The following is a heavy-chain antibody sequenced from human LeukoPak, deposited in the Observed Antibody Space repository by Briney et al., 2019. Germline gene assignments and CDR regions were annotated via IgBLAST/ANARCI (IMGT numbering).Heavy chain of an antibody. J-gene: IGHJ4*02. CDR3: ARAIASSGSRLFDY. CDR2: IYYSGST. CDR1: GGSISSGDYY. Sequence: PSETLSLTCTVSGGSISSGDYYWSWIRQPPGKGLEWIGYIYYSGSTYYNPSLKSRVTISLDTSENQFSLRLTSVTAADTAVYYCARAIASSGSRLFDYWGQGTLVTVSS. D-gene: IGHD3-10*01. V-gene: IGHV4-30-4*01.